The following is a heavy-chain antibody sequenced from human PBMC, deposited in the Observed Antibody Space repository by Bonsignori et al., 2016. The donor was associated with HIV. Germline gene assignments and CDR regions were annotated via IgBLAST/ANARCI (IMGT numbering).Heavy chain of an antibody. V-gene: IGHV3-43D*04. D-gene: IGHD3/OR15-3a*01. Sequence: VQLVESGGSVVQPGGTLRLSCAASGFTFDDYGMHWVRQVPGKSLEWVSFINWDGSNTYYGDSVKGRFSISRDNRKNSLFLQLNSLRPEDTAFYYCVKDLRTHFYGMDVWGQGTTVTV. CDR2: INWDGSNT. CDR1: GFTFDDYG. CDR3: VKDLRTHFYGMDV. J-gene: IGHJ6*02.